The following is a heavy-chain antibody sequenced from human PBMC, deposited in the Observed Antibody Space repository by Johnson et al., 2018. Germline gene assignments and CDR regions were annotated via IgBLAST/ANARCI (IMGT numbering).Heavy chain of an antibody. CDR2: IKQDGSEK. V-gene: IGHV3-7*01. Sequence: VQLVQSGGGLVQPGGSLTLSCAASGFTFSSYCMSWVRQAPGKGLEWVANIKQDGSEKYYVDSVKGRFTISRDNAKNSLYLQMNSLRAEETAGYYGAKGRLQFHAFDICGQGTMVIVSS. J-gene: IGHJ3*02. CDR3: AKGRLQFHAFDI. D-gene: IGHD6-25*01. CDR1: GFTFSSYC.